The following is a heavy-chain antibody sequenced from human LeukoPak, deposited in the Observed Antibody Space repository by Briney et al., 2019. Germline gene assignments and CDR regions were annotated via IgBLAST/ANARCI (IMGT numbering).Heavy chain of an antibody. CDR2: ITGSSAST. D-gene: IGHD3-22*01. CDR1: GFTFSGYA. V-gene: IGHV3-23*01. CDR3: AKLDYYDTH. J-gene: IGHJ4*02. Sequence: PGGSLRLSCAASGFTFSGYAMSWVRQAPGKGLEWVSSITGSSASTYCADSVKGRFTISRDNSKNTLYLQMNSLRAEDTAVYFCAKLDYYDTHWGQGTLVTVSS.